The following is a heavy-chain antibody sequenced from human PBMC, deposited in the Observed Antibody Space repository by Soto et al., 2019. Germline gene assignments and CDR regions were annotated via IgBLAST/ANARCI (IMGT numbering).Heavy chain of an antibody. CDR2: ISGSGDST. CDR3: AKDPGVVVIASTHFDY. J-gene: IGHJ4*02. Sequence: GGSLRLSCAASQFTFSSYAMSWVRQAPGKGLEWVSAISGSGDSTYYADSVKGRFTISRDNSKNTLYLQMNSLTAEDTALYYCAKDPGVVVIASTHFDYWGQGTLVTVSS. D-gene: IGHD2-15*01. CDR1: QFTFSSYA. V-gene: IGHV3-23*01.